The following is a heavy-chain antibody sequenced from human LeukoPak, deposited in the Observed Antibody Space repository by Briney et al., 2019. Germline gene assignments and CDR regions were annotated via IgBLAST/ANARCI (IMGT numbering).Heavy chain of an antibody. Sequence: ASVKVSCKASGYTFTSYAMHWVRQAPGQRLVWMGWINAGNGNTKYSQKFQGRVTITRDTSASTAYMELSSLRSEDTAVYYCARAGCSGGSCPPSHYYYYGMDVWGQGTTVTVSS. V-gene: IGHV1-3*01. D-gene: IGHD2-15*01. CDR2: INAGNGNT. J-gene: IGHJ6*02. CDR3: ARAGCSGGSCPPSHYYYYGMDV. CDR1: GYTFTSYA.